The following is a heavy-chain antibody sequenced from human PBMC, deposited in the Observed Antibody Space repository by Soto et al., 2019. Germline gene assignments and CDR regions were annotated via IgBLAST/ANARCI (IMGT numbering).Heavy chain of an antibody. Sequence: QVQLQESGPGLVKPSQTLSLTCTVSGGSISSGGYYWSWIRQHPGKGLEWIGYIYYSGSTYYNPSLKSRVTLSVDTSKNQFSLKLSSVTAADTAVYYCARDHPDGSHYGMDVWGQGTTVTVSS. CDR2: IYYSGST. CDR3: ARDHPDGSHYGMDV. J-gene: IGHJ6*02. V-gene: IGHV4-31*03. CDR1: GGSISSGGYY. D-gene: IGHD3-10*01.